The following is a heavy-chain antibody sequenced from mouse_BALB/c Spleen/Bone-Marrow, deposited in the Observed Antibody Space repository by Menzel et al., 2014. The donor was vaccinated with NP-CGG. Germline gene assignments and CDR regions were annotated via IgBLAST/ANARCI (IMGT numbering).Heavy chain of an antibody. D-gene: IGHD5-5*01. J-gene: IGHJ4*01. CDR1: GYSITSGYY. CDR2: ISYDGSN. V-gene: IGHV3-6*02. CDR3: AKGGIYLMDY. Sequence: VQLKDSGPGLVKPSQSLSLTCSVTGYSITSGYYWNWIRQFPGNKLEWMGYISYDGSNNYNPSLKNRISITRDTSKNQFFLKLNSATTEDTATYYCAKGGIYLMDYWGQGTSVTVSS.